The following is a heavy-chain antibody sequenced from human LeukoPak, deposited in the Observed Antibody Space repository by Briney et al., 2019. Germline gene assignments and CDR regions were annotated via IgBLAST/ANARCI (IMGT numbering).Heavy chain of an antibody. D-gene: IGHD3-3*01. V-gene: IGHV4-59*08. Sequence: SETLSLTCTVSGGSISSYYWSWIRQPPGKGLEWIGYIYYSGSTNYNPSLKSRVTISVDTSKNQFSLKLSSVTAADTAVYYCARHRPLEYYDFWSGFCGDCYSRPPGDAFDIWGQGTMVTVSS. CDR1: GGSISSYY. CDR2: IYYSGST. J-gene: IGHJ3*02. CDR3: ARHRPLEYYDFWSGFCGDCYSRPPGDAFDI.